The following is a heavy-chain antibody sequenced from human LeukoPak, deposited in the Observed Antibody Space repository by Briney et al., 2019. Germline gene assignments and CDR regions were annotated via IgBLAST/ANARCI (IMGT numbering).Heavy chain of an antibody. Sequence: TGGSLGLSCAASGFTFSTYDTSWVRQAPGKGLEWVATIASAGRGATYYADSVKGRFTVSTDKSKKTLYLQMNRLRVQDTAIYYCAELNDRINWFDPWGQGALVIVSS. V-gene: IGHV3-23*01. D-gene: IGHD1-1*01. CDR3: AELNDRINWFDP. J-gene: IGHJ5*02. CDR1: GFTFSTYD. CDR2: IASAGRGAT.